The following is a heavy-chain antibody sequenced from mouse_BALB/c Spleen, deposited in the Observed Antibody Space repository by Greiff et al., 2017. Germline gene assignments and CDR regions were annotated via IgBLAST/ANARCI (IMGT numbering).Heavy chain of an antibody. D-gene: IGHD2-1*01. V-gene: IGHV1-9*01. CDR2: ILPGSGST. Sequence: QVQLKQSGAELMKPGASVKISCKATGYTFSSYWIEWVKQRPGHGLEWIGEILPGSGSTNYNEKFKGKATFTADTSSNTAYMQLSSLTSEDSAVYYCARFGNYLYAMDYWGQGTSVTVSS. CDR3: ARFGNYLYAMDY. CDR1: GYTFSSYW. J-gene: IGHJ4*01.